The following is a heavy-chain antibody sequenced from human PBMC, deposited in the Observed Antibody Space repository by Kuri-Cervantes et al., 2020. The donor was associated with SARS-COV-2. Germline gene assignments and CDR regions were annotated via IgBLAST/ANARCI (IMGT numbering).Heavy chain of an antibody. CDR1: GFTFSNFW. Sequence: GESLKISCAASGFTFSNFWMSWVRQAPGKGLEWVGFIRSKAYGGTTEYAASVKGRFTISRDDSKSIAYLQMNSLKTEDTAVYYCTRDDFWSGYYYYWGQGTLVTVSS. V-gene: IGHV3-49*04. CDR3: TRDDFWSGYYYY. CDR2: IRSKAYGGTT. D-gene: IGHD3-3*01. J-gene: IGHJ4*02.